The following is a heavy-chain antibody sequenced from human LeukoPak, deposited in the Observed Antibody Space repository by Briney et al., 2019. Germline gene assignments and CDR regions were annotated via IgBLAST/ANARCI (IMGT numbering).Heavy chain of an antibody. CDR2: ISTYNGNT. CDR1: GYIFTSYG. V-gene: IGHV1-18*04. Sequence: ASVKVSCKASGYIFTSYGINWVRQAPGQGPEWMGWISTYNGNTNYAQKLQGRVTMTTDTSTRTVYMEMTSLRSDDTAVYYCARSPGIGAAGTVDYWGQGTLVTVSS. CDR3: ARSPGIGAAGTVDY. J-gene: IGHJ4*02. D-gene: IGHD6-13*01.